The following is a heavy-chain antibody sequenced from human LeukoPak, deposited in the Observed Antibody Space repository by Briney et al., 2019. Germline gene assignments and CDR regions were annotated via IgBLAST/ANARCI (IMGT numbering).Heavy chain of an antibody. D-gene: IGHD3-9*01. CDR1: GFSLSTSGVG. CDR2: IYWDDDK. V-gene: IGHV2-5*02. Sequence: SGPTLVNPTQTLTLTCTFSGFSLSTSGVGVGWIRQPPGKALEWLALIYWDDDKRYSPSLKSRLTITKDTSKNQVVLTMTNMDPVDTATHYCAHTEEKLRYFDWLDYWGQGTLVTVSS. J-gene: IGHJ4*02. CDR3: AHTEEKLRYFDWLDY.